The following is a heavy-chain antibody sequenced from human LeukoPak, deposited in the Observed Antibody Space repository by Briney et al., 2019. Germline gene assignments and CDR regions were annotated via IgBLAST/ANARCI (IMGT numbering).Heavy chain of an antibody. Sequence: GGSLRLSCAASGFTFSNYGMHWVRQAPGKGLEWVAVTSYDGSEKYYADSVKGRFTISRDNSKNTLYLQMNSLRAEDTAVYYCAKDGPMVQGFYPGHWGQGTLVTVSS. J-gene: IGHJ4*02. V-gene: IGHV3-30*18. CDR2: TSYDGSEK. D-gene: IGHD3-10*01. CDR1: GFTFSNYG. CDR3: AKDGPMVQGFYPGH.